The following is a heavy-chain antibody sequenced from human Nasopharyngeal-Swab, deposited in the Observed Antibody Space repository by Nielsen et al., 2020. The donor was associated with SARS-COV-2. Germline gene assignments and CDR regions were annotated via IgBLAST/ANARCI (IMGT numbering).Heavy chain of an antibody. CDR3: ARMTPLAVAGGSWFDP. Sequence: SETLSLTCAVYGGSFSGYYWRWIRQPPGKGLEWIGEINHSGSTNYNPSLKSRVTISVDTSKNQFSLKLSSVTAADKAVYYCARMTPLAVAGGSWFDPWGQGTLVTVSS. CDR1: GGSFSGYY. D-gene: IGHD6-19*01. J-gene: IGHJ5*02. CDR2: INHSGST. V-gene: IGHV4-34*01.